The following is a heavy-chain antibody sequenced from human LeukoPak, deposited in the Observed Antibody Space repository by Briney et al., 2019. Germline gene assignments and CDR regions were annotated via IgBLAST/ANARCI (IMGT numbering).Heavy chain of an antibody. CDR2: ISTYNGDT. CDR3: ARVLMVRGVMDWFDP. Sequence: GASVKVSCKASGYTFTSYGISWVRQAPGQGLEWMGWISTYNGDTNYAQKLQGRVTMTTDTSTSTAYMELRSLRSDDTAVYYCARVLMVRGVMDWFDPWGQGTLVTVSS. D-gene: IGHD3-10*01. CDR1: GYTFTSYG. J-gene: IGHJ5*02. V-gene: IGHV1-18*01.